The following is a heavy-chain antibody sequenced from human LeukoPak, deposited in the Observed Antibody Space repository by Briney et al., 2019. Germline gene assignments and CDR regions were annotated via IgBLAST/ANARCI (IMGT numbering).Heavy chain of an antibody. J-gene: IGHJ4*02. CDR3: TTSATPFFGVVSTDY. V-gene: IGHV3-15*01. D-gene: IGHD3-3*01. CDR2: IKSKTDGGTT. Sequence: GGSLRLSCAASGFTFSNAWMSWVRQAPGKGLEWVGRIKSKTDGGTTDYAAPVKGRFTISRDDSKSTLYLQMNSLKTEDTAVYYCTTSATPFFGVVSTDYWGQGTLVTVSS. CDR1: GFTFSNAW.